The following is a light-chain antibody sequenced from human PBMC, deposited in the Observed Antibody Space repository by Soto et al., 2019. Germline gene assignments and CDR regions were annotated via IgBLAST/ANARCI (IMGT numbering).Light chain of an antibody. J-gene: IGKJ4*01. Sequence: AIPLTQSPSSLSASVGDRVTITCRASQGISSALAWYQQKPGKAPKLLIYDASSLESGVPSRFSGSGSGTDFTLTISSLQPEDFATYYCQQFNSYPPPTFGGGTKVEIK. CDR1: QGISSA. CDR3: QQFNSYPPPT. V-gene: IGKV1-13*02. CDR2: DAS.